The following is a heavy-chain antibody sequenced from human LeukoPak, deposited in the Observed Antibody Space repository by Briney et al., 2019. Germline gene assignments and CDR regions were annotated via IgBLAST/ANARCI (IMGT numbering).Heavy chain of an antibody. D-gene: IGHD3-3*01. CDR2: ISSSSSTI. Sequence: GGSLRLSCAASGFTFSSYSMNWVRQAPGKGLEWVSYISSSSSTIYYADSVKGRFTISRDNAKNSLYLQMNSLRAEDTAVYYCARGADYDFWSGYPYYYYYMDVWGKGTTVTVSS. CDR1: GFTFSSYS. CDR3: ARGADYDFWSGYPYYYYYMDV. J-gene: IGHJ6*03. V-gene: IGHV3-48*01.